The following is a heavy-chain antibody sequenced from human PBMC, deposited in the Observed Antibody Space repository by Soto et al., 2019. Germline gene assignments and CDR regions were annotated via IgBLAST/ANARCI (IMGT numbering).Heavy chain of an antibody. CDR1: GGSISSTSSY. CDR3: AGLYPYGSSGYHLDY. V-gene: IGHV4-39*01. D-gene: IGHD3-22*01. Sequence: SETLSLTCTVSGGSISSTSSYWAWIRQPPGKGLEWVGSIYYLGNTYYNPSLGSRVTISVDTSKNQFSLKLSSVTAADTAVFYCAGLYPYGSSGYHLDYWSQGTLVTVSS. J-gene: IGHJ4*02. CDR2: IYYLGNT.